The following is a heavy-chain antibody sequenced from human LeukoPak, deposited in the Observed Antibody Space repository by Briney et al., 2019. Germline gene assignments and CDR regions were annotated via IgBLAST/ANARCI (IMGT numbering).Heavy chain of an antibody. V-gene: IGHV3-9*01. CDR1: GFTFDDYA. CDR2: ISWNSGSI. CDR3: AKARGATRPSPFDY. Sequence: GGSLRLSCAASGFTFDDYAMHWARQAPGKGLEWVSGISWNSGSIDYADSVKGRFTISRDNAKNSLYLQMNSLRAEDTALYYCAKARGATRPSPFDYWGQGTLVTVSS. J-gene: IGHJ4*02. D-gene: IGHD1/OR15-1a*01.